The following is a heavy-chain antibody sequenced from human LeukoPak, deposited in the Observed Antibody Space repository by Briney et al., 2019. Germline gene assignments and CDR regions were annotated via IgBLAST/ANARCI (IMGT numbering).Heavy chain of an antibody. J-gene: IGHJ6*02. CDR1: GFTFSSYS. V-gene: IGHV3-21*01. CDR2: ISSSSSYI. Sequence: GGSLRLSCAASGFTFSSYSMNWVRQAPGKGLEWVSSISSSSSYIYYADSVKGRFTISRDNAKNSLYLQMNSLRAEDTAVYYCARDRSVSSWYYYNRESYYYGMDVWGQGTTVTVSS. CDR3: ARDRSVSSWYYYNRESYYYGMDV. D-gene: IGHD6-13*01.